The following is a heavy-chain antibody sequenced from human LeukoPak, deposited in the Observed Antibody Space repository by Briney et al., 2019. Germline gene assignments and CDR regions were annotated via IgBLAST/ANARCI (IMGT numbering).Heavy chain of an antibody. CDR3: ARPPDF. CDR1: GGSISSSSYY. V-gene: IGHV4-39*07. CDR2: IYYSGST. Sequence: SETLSLTCTVSGGSISSSSYYWGWIRQPPGKGLEWIGRIYYSGSTCYNPSLKSRVNISVDTSKNQFSLKLSSVTAADTGVYYCARPPDFWGQGTLVTVSS. J-gene: IGHJ4*02.